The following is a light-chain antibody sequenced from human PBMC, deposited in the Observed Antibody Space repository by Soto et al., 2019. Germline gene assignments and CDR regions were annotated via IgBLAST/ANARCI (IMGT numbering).Light chain of an antibody. Sequence: DIQMTQSPSTLSASVGDRVTITCRASQSTSSWLAWYQQKPGKAPKLLIYKTSTLESGVTSRFSGSGGGTEFTLAIGCLQPDDFATYYCQQYSRYSYTFGQGTKLEIK. CDR3: QQYSRYSYT. J-gene: IGKJ2*01. CDR1: QSTSSW. V-gene: IGKV1-5*03. CDR2: KTS.